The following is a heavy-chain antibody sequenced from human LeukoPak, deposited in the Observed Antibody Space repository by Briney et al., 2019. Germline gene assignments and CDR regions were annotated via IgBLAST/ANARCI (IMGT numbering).Heavy chain of an antibody. D-gene: IGHD3-22*01. CDR2: MNPNSGNT. V-gene: IGHV1-8*01. CDR3: ARGPSYYYDSSGSDY. CDR1: GYTSTSYD. J-gene: IGHJ4*02. Sequence: ASVKVSCKASGYTSTSYDINWVRQATGQGLEWMGWMNPNSGNTGYAQKFQGRVTMTRNTSLSTAYMELSSLRSEDTAVYYCARGPSYYYDSSGSDYWGQGTLVTVSS.